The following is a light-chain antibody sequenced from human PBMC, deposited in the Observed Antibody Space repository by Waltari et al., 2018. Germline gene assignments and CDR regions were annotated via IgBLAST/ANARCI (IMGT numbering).Light chain of an antibody. CDR3: YSSDNSGFYKL. CDR1: ALPRKY. V-gene: IGLV3-10*01. Sequence: SHELTQPPSVSVSPAPTARITCSGDALPRKYAYWYQQKSGQAPVLVIYEDSKRPSGIPERFSGSGSGTMATLTISGAQVDDEADYYCYSSDNSGFYKLFGGGTKLTVL. J-gene: IGLJ2*01. CDR2: EDS.